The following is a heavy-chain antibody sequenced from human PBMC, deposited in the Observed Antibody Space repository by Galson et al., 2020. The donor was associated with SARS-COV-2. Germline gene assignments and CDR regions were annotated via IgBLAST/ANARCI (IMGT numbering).Heavy chain of an antibody. Sequence: AGGSLRPSCAASGYSFSDYYMSWIRQAPGKGLEWVSYISSSGSYTNYADSVKGRFTISRDNAKKSQYLQMNSLRVEDTAVYYCARNGRDCSGGICYGAEYFQHWGQGTLVIVSS. V-gene: IGHV3-11*06. CDR3: ARNGRDCSGGICYGAEYFQH. D-gene: IGHD2-15*01. J-gene: IGHJ1*01. CDR1: GYSFSDYY. CDR2: ISSSGSYT.